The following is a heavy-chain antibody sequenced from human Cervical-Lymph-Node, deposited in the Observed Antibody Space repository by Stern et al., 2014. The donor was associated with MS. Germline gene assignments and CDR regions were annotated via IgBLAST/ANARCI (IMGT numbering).Heavy chain of an antibody. CDR1: GYTFTDFP. CDR2: ISVYSGRT. V-gene: IGHV1-18*01. D-gene: IGHD1-26*01. CDR3: ARDVGAIISYAFNF. J-gene: IGHJ3*01. Sequence: VHLVESGAGVKQPGASVKVSCKASGYTFTDFPVSWVRQAPGQGLEWVGWISVYSGRTRYEQRLQDRVTLTTDTSTSTAYMEMRSLGSDDTAVYYCARDVGAIISYAFNFWGQGTMVTVSS.